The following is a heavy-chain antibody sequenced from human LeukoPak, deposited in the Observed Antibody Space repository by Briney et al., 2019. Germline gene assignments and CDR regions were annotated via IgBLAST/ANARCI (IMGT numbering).Heavy chain of an antibody. V-gene: IGHV3-30*18. CDR2: ISYDGSNK. CDR1: GFTFSSYG. CDR3: AKDDTGTHLNGFDP. D-gene: IGHD1-1*01. Sequence: GGSLRLSCAASGFTFSSYGMHWVRQAPGKGLEWVAVISYDGSNKYYADSVKGRFTISRDNSKNTLYLQMSSLRAEDTAVYYCAKDDTGTHLNGFDPWGQGTLVTVSS. J-gene: IGHJ5*02.